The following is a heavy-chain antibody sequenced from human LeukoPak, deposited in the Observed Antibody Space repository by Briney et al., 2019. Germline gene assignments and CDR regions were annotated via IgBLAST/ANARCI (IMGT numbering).Heavy chain of an antibody. V-gene: IGHV1-69*13. J-gene: IGHJ6*02. D-gene: IGHD2-21*02. CDR1: GGTFSSYA. CDR3: ARENCGGDCSNYYYYGMDV. CDR2: IIPIFGTA. Sequence: SVKVACKAYGGTFSSYAISWVRQAPGQGLDWLGGIIPIFGTANYAQKFQGRVTITADESTSTAYMELSSLRSEDTAVYYCARENCGGDCSNYYYYGMDVWGQGTTVTVSS.